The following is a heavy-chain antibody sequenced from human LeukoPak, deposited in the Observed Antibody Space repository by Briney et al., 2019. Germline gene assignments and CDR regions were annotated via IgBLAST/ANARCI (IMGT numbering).Heavy chain of an antibody. Sequence: SETLSLTCTVSGGSITTRYWSWIRHPAGKGLEWIGHIHTSGSTNYNPSLEGRATMSLDTSKNQFSLNLSSVTAADTALYYCARNLGYNWFGPWGQGTLVTVSS. J-gene: IGHJ5*02. CDR2: IHTSGST. V-gene: IGHV4-4*07. CDR3: ARNLGYNWFGP. CDR1: GGSITTRY. D-gene: IGHD1-26*01.